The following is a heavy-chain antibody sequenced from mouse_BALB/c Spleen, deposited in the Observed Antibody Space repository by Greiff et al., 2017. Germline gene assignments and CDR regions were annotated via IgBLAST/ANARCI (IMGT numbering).Heavy chain of an antibody. CDR3: ARSGHYGSSFDAMDY. J-gene: IGHJ4*01. CDR1: GYTFTDYA. Sequence: VKLVESGPEVVRPGVSVKISCKGSGYTFTDYAMHWVKQSHAKSLEWIGVISTYNGNTNYNQKFKGKATMTVDKSSSTAYMELARLTSEDSAIYYCARSGHYGSSFDAMDYWGQGTSVTVSS. V-gene: IGHV1-67*01. D-gene: IGHD1-1*01. CDR2: ISTYNGNT.